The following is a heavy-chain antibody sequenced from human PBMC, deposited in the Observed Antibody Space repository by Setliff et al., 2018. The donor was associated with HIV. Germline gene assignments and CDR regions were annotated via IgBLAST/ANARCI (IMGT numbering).Heavy chain of an antibody. Sequence: SETLSLTCAVYRGSFSHYYWTWIRQSPGKGLEWIAEINQERTTFYNPSLKSRLIMSLDTSRNEVSLRLNSVTAADTAIYFCARVRFSFNNVRCFDLWGPGTRVTVSS. CDR3: ARVRFSFNNVRCFDL. V-gene: IGHV4-34*01. CDR1: RGSFSHYY. CDR2: INQERTT. D-gene: IGHD1-20*01. J-gene: IGHJ2*01.